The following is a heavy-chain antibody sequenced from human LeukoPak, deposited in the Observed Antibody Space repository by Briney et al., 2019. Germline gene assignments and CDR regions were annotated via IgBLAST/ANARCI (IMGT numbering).Heavy chain of an antibody. CDR2: IIPIFGTA. V-gene: IGHV1-69*13. Sequence: SVKVSCKASGGTSSSYAISWVRQAPGQGLEWMGGIIPIFGTANYAQKFQGRVTITADESTSTAYMELSSLRSEDTAVYYCARDHSSSWSNAFDIWGQGTMVTVSS. CDR1: GGTSSSYA. CDR3: ARDHSSSWSNAFDI. J-gene: IGHJ3*02. D-gene: IGHD6-13*01.